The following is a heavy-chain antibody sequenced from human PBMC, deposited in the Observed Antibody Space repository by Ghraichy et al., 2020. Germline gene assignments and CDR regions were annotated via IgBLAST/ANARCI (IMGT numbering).Heavy chain of an antibody. J-gene: IGHJ5*02. Sequence: PVKVSCKASGGTFSSYAISWVRQAPGQGLEWMGGIIPIFGTANYAQKFQGRVTITADESTSTAYMELSSLRSEDTAVYYCARVNIVVVPAAIREYWFDPWGQGTLVTVSS. CDR1: GGTFSSYA. CDR3: ARVNIVVVPAAIREYWFDP. CDR2: IIPIFGTA. D-gene: IGHD2-2*02. V-gene: IGHV1-69*13.